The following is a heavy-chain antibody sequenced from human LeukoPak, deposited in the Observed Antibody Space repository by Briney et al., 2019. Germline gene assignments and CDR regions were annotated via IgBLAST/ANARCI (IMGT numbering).Heavy chain of an antibody. CDR2: ITSSSNYI. V-gene: IGHV3-21*01. Sequence: GGSLRLSCAASGFTFSISNMNWVRQAPGKGLEWVSSITSSSNYIYYAVSVKGRFTISRDNAKNSLILQMNSLRAEDTAVYYCARDIAYGYGPFDYWGQGTLVTVSS. J-gene: IGHJ4*02. CDR3: ARDIAYGYGPFDY. D-gene: IGHD5-18*01. CDR1: GFTFSISN.